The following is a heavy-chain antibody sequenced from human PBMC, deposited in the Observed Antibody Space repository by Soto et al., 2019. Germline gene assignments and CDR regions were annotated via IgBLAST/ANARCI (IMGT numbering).Heavy chain of an antibody. CDR2: IYHSGST. CDR3: ARARVTTGYWYFDL. J-gene: IGHJ2*01. Sequence: PSETLSLTCAFSGGSISSGGYSWSWIRQPPGKGLEWIGYIYHSGSTYYNPSLKSRVTISVDRSKNQFSLKLSSVTAADTAVYYCARARVTTGYWYFDLWGRGTLVTVSS. D-gene: IGHD4-17*01. V-gene: IGHV4-30-2*01. CDR1: GGSISSGGYS.